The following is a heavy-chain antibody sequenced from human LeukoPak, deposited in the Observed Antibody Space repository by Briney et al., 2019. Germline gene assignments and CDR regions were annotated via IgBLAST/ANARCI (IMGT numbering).Heavy chain of an antibody. CDR1: GFTFGSYA. D-gene: IGHD1-1*01. CDR2: ISDFGATT. Sequence: GGSLRLSCQASGFTFGSYAMSWVRQAPGKGLEWVSAISDFGATTYYAAPVKGRFTISRDDSKNTLYLHMNSLKPEDTAVYYCTTANDGLWGRGTVVTVSS. V-gene: IGHV3-23*01. CDR3: TTANDGL. J-gene: IGHJ2*01.